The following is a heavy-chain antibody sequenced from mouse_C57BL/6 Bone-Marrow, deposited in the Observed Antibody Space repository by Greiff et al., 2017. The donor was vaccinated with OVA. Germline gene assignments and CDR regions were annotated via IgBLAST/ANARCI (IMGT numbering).Heavy chain of an antibody. CDR3: ARVGGHFDY. CDR1: GFTFSDYY. J-gene: IGHJ2*01. D-gene: IGHD3-3*01. CDR2: INYDGSST. V-gene: IGHV5-16*01. Sequence: EVKLMESEGGLVQPGRSMKLSCTASGFTFSDYYTAWVRQVPEKGLEWVANINYDGSSTYYLDSLKSRFIISRDNAKNILYLQMSSLKSEDTATYYCARVGGHFDYWGQGTTLTVSS.